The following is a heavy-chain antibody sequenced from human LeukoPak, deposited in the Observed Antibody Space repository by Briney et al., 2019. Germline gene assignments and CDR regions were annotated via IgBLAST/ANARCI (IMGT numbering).Heavy chain of an antibody. D-gene: IGHD2-2*01. CDR3: ARVGYCSSTSCYAVDY. Sequence: GGSLRLSCAASGFIFSNYWMHWVRQAPGKGLVWVSHINTDGSSTTYADSVKGRFTIPRDNAKNTLYLQMNSLRAENTAVYYCARVGYCSSTSCYAVDYWGQGTLVTVSS. CDR1: GFIFSNYW. J-gene: IGHJ4*02. V-gene: IGHV3-74*01. CDR2: INTDGSST.